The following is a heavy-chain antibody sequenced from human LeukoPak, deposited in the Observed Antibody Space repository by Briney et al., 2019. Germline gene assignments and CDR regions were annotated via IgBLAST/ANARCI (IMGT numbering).Heavy chain of an antibody. CDR3: ARGRPFSGYSYGYSGGWFDP. CDR1: GYTFTSYD. V-gene: IGHV1-8*01. CDR2: MNPNSGNT. D-gene: IGHD5-18*01. J-gene: IGHJ5*02. Sequence: VASVKVSCKASGYTFTSYDINWVRQATGQGLEWMGWMNPNSGNTGYAQKFQGRVTMTRNTSISTAYMELSSLRSEDTAVYYCARGRPFSGYSYGYSGGWFDPWGQGTLVTVSS.